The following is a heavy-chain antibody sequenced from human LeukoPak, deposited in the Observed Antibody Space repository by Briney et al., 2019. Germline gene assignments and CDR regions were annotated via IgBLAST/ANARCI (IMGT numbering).Heavy chain of an antibody. Sequence: SETLSLTCTVSGGSISSGSYYWGWIRQPPGKGLEWIGSIYYSGSTNYNPSLKSRVTISVDTSKNQFSLKLTSVTAADTAVYYCARDRDTWLQSRAFDYWGQGTLVTVSS. CDR2: IYYSGST. CDR1: GGSISSGSYY. J-gene: IGHJ4*02. V-gene: IGHV4-39*07. D-gene: IGHD5-24*01. CDR3: ARDRDTWLQSRAFDY.